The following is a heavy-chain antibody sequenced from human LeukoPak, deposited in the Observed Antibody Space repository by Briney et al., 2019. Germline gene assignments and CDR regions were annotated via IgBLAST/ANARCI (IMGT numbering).Heavy chain of an antibody. V-gene: IGHV4-34*01. D-gene: IGHD2-2*01. CDR1: GGSFSGCY. J-gene: IGHJ3*02. Sequence: SETLSLTCAVYGGSFSGCYWSWIRQPPGKGLEWIGEINHSGSTNYNPSLKSRVTISVDTSKNQFSLKLSSVTAADTAVYYCARQKDCSSTSCYEGDAFDIWGQGTMVTVSS. CDR3: ARQKDCSSTSCYEGDAFDI. CDR2: INHSGST.